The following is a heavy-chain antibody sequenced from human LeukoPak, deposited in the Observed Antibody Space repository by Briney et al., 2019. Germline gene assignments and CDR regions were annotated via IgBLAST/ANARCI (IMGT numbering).Heavy chain of an antibody. Sequence: ASVKVSCKASGYTFTSYAMHWVRQAPEQRLEWMGWINAGNGNTKYSQKFQGRVTITRDTSASTAYMELSSLRSEDTAVYYCAREAEGGSGSLYFDYWGQGTLVTVSS. CDR1: GYTFTSYA. J-gene: IGHJ4*02. V-gene: IGHV1-3*01. D-gene: IGHD3-10*01. CDR2: INAGNGNT. CDR3: AREAEGGSGSLYFDY.